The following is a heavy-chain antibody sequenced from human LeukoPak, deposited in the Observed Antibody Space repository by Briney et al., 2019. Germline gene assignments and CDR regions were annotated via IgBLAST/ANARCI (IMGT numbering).Heavy chain of an antibody. CDR3: ASAPRYSSSANGFDI. CDR2: IYYSGST. V-gene: IGHV4-39*07. Sequence: PSETLSLTCTVSGGSLSSSSYYWGWIRQPPGKGLEWIGSIYYSGSTYYNQSLKSRVTISVDTSENQFFLKLSSVTAADTAVYYCASAPRYSSSANGFDIWGQGAMVTVSS. D-gene: IGHD6-13*01. J-gene: IGHJ3*02. CDR1: GGSLSSSSYY.